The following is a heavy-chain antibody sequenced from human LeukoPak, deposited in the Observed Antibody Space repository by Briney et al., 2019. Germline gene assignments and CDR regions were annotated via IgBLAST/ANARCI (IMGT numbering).Heavy chain of an antibody. CDR2: IYYSGST. CDR3: ARDRAVGDYSN. V-gene: IGHV4-39*07. Sequence: PSETLSLTCTVSGGSIRSYYWGWIRQPPGKGLEWIGSIYYSGSTYYNPSLKSRVTISVDTSKNQFSLKLSSVTAADTAVYYCARDRAVGDYSNWGQGTLVTVSS. D-gene: IGHD4-17*01. J-gene: IGHJ4*02. CDR1: GGSIRSYY.